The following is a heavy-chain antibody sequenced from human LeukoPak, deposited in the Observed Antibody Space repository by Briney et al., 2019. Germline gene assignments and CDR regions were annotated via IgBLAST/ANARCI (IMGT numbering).Heavy chain of an antibody. CDR2: IYTSGST. Sequence: PSETLSLTCTVSGGSISSGSYFWSWLRQPAGKGLEWIGRIYTSGSTNYNPSLKSRVTMSVDTSKNQFSLKLSSVTAADTAVYFCARVGTYYGSGSYSPEYWGQGTLVTASS. CDR1: GGSISSGSYF. J-gene: IGHJ4*02. V-gene: IGHV4-61*02. D-gene: IGHD3-10*01. CDR3: ARVGTYYGSGSYSPEY.